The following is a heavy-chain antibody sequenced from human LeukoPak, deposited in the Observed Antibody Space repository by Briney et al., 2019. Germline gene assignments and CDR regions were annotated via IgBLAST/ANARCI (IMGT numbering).Heavy chain of an antibody. Sequence: GGSLRLSCVVSGLTFGNAWMSWVRQAPGKGLEWVGRIKSKDVGETTEYAAPVQGRFTISRDDSKNTVYLQMSSLKTEDTAVYYCTTGPGNSGYWGQGTLVTVSS. J-gene: IGHJ4*02. CDR3: TTGPGNSGY. V-gene: IGHV3-15*01. CDR1: GLTFGNAW. CDR2: IKSKDVGETT. D-gene: IGHD4-23*01.